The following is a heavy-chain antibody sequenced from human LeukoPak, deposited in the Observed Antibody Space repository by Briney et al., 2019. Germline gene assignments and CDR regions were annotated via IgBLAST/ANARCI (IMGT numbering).Heavy chain of an antibody. V-gene: IGHV3-23*01. CDR2: ISGSGGST. D-gene: IGHD2-2*01. Sequence: PGGSLRLSCAPCGFTFSSYAMSWVRPPPGRGLDWVSAISGSGGSTYFPDAPKGRFNISRDNSKNTLYMQITSKRAADTAVYYAAKRKTGYCSTTSCPPGDYWGQGTLVTVSS. J-gene: IGHJ4*02. CDR3: AKRKTGYCSTTSCPPGDY. CDR1: GFTFSSYA.